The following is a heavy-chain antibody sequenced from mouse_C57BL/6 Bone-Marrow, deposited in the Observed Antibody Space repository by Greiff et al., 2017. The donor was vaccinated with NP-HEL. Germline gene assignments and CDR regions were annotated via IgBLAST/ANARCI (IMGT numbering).Heavy chain of an antibody. Sequence: EVQLMESGGGLVKPGGSLKLSCAASGFTFSSSAMSWVRQTPVKRLEWVATISDGGSYTYYPDNVKGRFTISRDNAKNNLYLQMSHLKSEDTAMYYCARGNVGYFDYWGQGTTLTVSS. CDR1: GFTFSSSA. V-gene: IGHV5-4*01. CDR3: ARGNVGYFDY. D-gene: IGHD3-1*01. CDR2: ISDGGSYT. J-gene: IGHJ2*01.